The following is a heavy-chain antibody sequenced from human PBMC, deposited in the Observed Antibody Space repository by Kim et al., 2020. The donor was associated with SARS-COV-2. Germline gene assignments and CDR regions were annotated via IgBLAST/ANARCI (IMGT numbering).Heavy chain of an antibody. CDR1: GGTFSSYA. D-gene: IGHD5-12*01. CDR2: IIPIFGTA. V-gene: IGHV1-69*13. Sequence: SVKVSCKASGGTFSSYAISWVRQAPGQGLEWMGGIIPIFGTANYAQKFQGRVTITADESTSTAYMELSSLRSEDTAVYYCARGPVRRDGYKIRVLRDGWFDPWGQGTLVTVSS. J-gene: IGHJ5*02. CDR3: ARGPVRRDGYKIRVLRDGWFDP.